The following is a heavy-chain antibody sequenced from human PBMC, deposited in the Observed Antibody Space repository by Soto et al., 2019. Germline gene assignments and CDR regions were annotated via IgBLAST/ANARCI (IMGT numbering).Heavy chain of an antibody. Sequence: GGSLRLSCVASGFTFNDFAMHWVRQAPGKGLEWVSGIPWNSGTLDYADSVRGRFSISRDNAKNSLYLQMNSLRVEDTALYYGARHRGYHYYGMDVWGQGTTVTVSS. CDR3: ARHRGYHYYGMDV. J-gene: IGHJ6*02. CDR2: IPWNSGTL. V-gene: IGHV3-9*01. CDR1: GFTFNDFA.